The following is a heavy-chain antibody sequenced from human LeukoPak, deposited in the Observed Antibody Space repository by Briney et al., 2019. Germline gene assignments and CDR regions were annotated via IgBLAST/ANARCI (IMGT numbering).Heavy chain of an antibody. Sequence: VWSLRLSGASSGFTFSSYAMHWVHQAQGKGLEYVSAISSHGGSTYYANSVKVRFTISRDNSKDTLYLQMGSLRAEDMAVYYCARVAGYGWFGYGIDYWGQGTLVTVSS. V-gene: IGHV3-64*01. J-gene: IGHJ4*02. CDR3: ARVAGYGWFGYGIDY. D-gene: IGHD3-10*01. CDR2: ISSHGGST. CDR1: GFTFSSYA.